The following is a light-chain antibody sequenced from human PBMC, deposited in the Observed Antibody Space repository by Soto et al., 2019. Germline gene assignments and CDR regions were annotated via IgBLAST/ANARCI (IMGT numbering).Light chain of an antibody. J-gene: IGLJ2*01. CDR2: EVS. V-gene: IGLV2-14*01. CDR1: SSDVGGYNY. CDR3: SSYTSSSTPHVV. Sequence: QSVLTQPASVSGSPGQSITISCTGTSSDVGGYNYVSWYQQHPGKAPKLMIYEVSNRPSGVSNRFSGSKSGNTASLTISALQAEDEADYYCSSYTSSSTPHVVFGGGTKVTVL.